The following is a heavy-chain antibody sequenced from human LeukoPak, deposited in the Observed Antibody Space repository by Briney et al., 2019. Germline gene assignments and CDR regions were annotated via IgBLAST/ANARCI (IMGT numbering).Heavy chain of an antibody. V-gene: IGHV3-7*01. D-gene: IGHD2-15*01. CDR1: GFAFSSYW. Sequence: GGSLRLYCGASGFAFSSYWMTWLRQAPGKGLEFVANIEPAGSATYYADSVKGRFTISRDNTKNLLYLQMNSLTAEDSAVYHCGRFGYVSAVDTWGQGALVTVSS. CDR3: GRFGYVSAVDT. J-gene: IGHJ5*02. CDR2: IEPAGSAT.